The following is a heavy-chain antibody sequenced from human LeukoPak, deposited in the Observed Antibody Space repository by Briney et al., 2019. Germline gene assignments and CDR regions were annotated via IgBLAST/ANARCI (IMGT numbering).Heavy chain of an antibody. J-gene: IGHJ4*02. D-gene: IGHD2-2*01. V-gene: IGHV3-53*01. Sequence: GGSLRLSCAASGFTFSNNYMSWVRQAPGKGLEWVSVIYSGGSTNYPDSVKGRFTISRDNSKNTLYLQMNGMRAEDTAVYYCARELQYHYYESWGQGTLVTVSS. CDR2: IYSGGST. CDR3: ARELQYHYYES. CDR1: GFTFSNNY.